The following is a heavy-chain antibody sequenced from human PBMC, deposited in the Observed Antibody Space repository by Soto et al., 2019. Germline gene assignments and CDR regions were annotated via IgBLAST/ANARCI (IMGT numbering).Heavy chain of an antibody. J-gene: IGHJ1*01. CDR3: AIARGSSSPFYEH. CDR1: GGSISSYY. D-gene: IGHD6-6*01. Sequence: QVQLQESGPGLVKPSETLSLTCTVSGGSISSYYWSWIRQPPGKGLEWIGYIYYSGGTNYNPSLKSRVTISVDTSKNQFSLKLSSVTAADTAVYYCAIARGSSSPFYEHWGQGTLVTVSS. V-gene: IGHV4-59*01. CDR2: IYYSGGT.